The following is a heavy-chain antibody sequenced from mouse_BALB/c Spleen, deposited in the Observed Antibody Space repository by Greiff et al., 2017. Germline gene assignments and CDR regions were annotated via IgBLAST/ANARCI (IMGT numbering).Heavy chain of an antibody. Sequence: EVKLQESGAELVRSGASVKLSCTASGFNIKDYYMHWVKQRPEQGLEWIGWIDPENGDTEYAPKFQGKATMTADTSSNTAYLQLSSLTSEDTAVYYCNARGNGYLFAYWGQGTLVTVSA. CDR2: IDPENGDT. CDR1: GFNIKDYY. CDR3: NARGNGYLFAY. D-gene: IGHD1-2*01. J-gene: IGHJ3*01. V-gene: IGHV14-4*02.